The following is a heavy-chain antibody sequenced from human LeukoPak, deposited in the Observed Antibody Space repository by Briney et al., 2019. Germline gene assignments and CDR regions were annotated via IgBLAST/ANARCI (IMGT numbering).Heavy chain of an antibody. D-gene: IGHD2-21*02. CDR1: GGSISSYY. CDR2: IYTSGST. V-gene: IGHV4-4*07. J-gene: IGHJ6*02. Sequence: SETLSLTCTVSGGSISSYYWSWIRQPAGKGLEWIGRIYTSGSTNYNPSLKSRVTMSVDTSENQFSLKLSSVTAADTAVYYCARAGCGGDCYSSGYYYYYGMDVWGQGTTVTVSS. CDR3: ARAGCGGDCYSSGYYYYYGMDV.